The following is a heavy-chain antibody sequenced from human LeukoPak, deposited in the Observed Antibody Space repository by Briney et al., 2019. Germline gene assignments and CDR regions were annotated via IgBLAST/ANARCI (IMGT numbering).Heavy chain of an antibody. CDR1: GFTFSRDW. CDR3: AKGTGGYYGPFDS. CDR2: ISDDGSIT. V-gene: IGHV3-74*03. Sequence: GGSLRLSCAASGFTFSRDWMHWVRQAPGKGLVWVSRISDDGSITTYADSVQGRFTISRDNAKGTVFLQMNSLRVEDTALYYCAKGTGGYYGPFDSWGQGTLVTVSS. J-gene: IGHJ4*02. D-gene: IGHD3-22*01.